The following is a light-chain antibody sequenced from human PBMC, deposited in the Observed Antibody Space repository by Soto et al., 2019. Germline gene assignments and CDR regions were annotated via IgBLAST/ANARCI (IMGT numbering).Light chain of an antibody. CDR3: QQTYTTPIT. CDR2: AAS. V-gene: IGKV1-5*01. J-gene: IGKJ5*01. Sequence: DIQMTQSPSTLSASVGDRVTITGRASQSISYWLAWHQQKLGKAPKLLIYAASTLQSGVPSRFSGSGSGTDFTLTISSLQPEDFATYYCQQTYTTPITFGQGTRLEIK. CDR1: QSISYW.